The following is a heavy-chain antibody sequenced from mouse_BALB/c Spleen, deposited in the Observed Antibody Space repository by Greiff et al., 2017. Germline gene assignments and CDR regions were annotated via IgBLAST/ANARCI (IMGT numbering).Heavy chain of an antibody. V-gene: IGHV14-4*02. CDR3: NADYGAMDY. CDR1: GFNIKDYY. D-gene: IGHD1-1*02. Sequence: EVKLMESGAELVRSGASVKLSCTASGFNIKDYYMHWVKQRPEQGLEWIGWIDPENGDTEYAPKFQGKATMTADTSSNTAYLQLSSLTSEDTAVYYCNADYGAMDYWGQGTSVTVSS. CDR2: IDPENGDT. J-gene: IGHJ4*01.